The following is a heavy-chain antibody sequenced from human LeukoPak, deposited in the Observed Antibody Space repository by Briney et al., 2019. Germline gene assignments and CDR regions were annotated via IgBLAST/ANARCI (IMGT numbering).Heavy chain of an antibody. CDR1: GFTFSSYA. Sequence: QPGGSLRLSCAASGFTFSSYAMHWVRQAPGKGLEWVAVISYDGSNKYYADSVKGRFTISRDNSKNTLYLQMNSLRAEDTAVYYCAKDMESPVVGGTIQHWGQGTLVTVSS. V-gene: IGHV3-30-3*01. D-gene: IGHD1-26*01. CDR3: AKDMESPVVGGTIQH. J-gene: IGHJ1*01. CDR2: ISYDGSNK.